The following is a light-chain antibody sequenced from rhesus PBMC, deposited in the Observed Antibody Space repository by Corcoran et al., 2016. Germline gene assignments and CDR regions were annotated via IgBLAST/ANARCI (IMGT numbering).Light chain of an antibody. J-gene: IGKJ4*01. CDR1: QSVTSR. Sequence: EVVMTQSPATLSLSPGERATLSCRASQSVTSRLAWYQQKPGQAPRLLIYDASRRATGIPDRFSGRGSGTEFTRTISSLETEDVGRYYCQQHDDWPPLTFGGGTKVEIK. V-gene: IGKV3-17*03. CDR3: QQHDDWPPLT. CDR2: DAS.